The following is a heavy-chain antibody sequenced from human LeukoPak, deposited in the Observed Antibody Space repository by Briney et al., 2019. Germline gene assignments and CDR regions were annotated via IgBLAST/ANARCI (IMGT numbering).Heavy chain of an antibody. CDR2: IYYSGST. V-gene: IGHV4-39*07. J-gene: IGHJ4*02. CDR3: ARWTGDYFNSSGYYYGYFDY. CDR1: GGSISSSSYY. Sequence: SETLSLTCTVSGGSISSSSYYWGWIRQPPGKGLEWIGSIYYSGSTYYNPSLKSRVTISVDTSKNQFSLKLSSVTAADTAVYYCARWTGDYFNSSGYYYGYFDYWGQGTLVTVSS. D-gene: IGHD3-22*01.